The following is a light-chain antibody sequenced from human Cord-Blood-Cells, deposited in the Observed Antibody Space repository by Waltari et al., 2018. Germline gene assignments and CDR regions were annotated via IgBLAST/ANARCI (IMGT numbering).Light chain of an antibody. CDR2: AAS. CDR1: QGISSY. CDR3: RQLNSYPYT. J-gene: IGKJ2*01. Sequence: IQLTQSPSSLSASVGDRVTITCRASQGISSYLAWYQQKPGKAPKILIYAASTLQSGVPSRVSGSGSGTDFTLTSSSLLPEDFATYYCRQLNSYPYTLGQGTKLEIK. V-gene: IGKV1-9*01.